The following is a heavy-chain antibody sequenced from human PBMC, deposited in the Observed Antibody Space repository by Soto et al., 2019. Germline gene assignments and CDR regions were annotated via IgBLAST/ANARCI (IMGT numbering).Heavy chain of an antibody. D-gene: IGHD2-2*01. CDR3: ARPKGDIVVVPAAMSGWAWFDP. CDR1: GGSISSSSYY. J-gene: IGHJ5*02. Sequence: QLQLQESGPGLVKPSETLSLTCTVSGGSISSSSYYWGWIRQPPGKGLEWIGSIYYSGSTYYNPSLMSRVTISVDTSKNQFSLKLSSVTAADTAVYYCARPKGDIVVVPAAMSGWAWFDPWGQGTLVTVSS. V-gene: IGHV4-39*01. CDR2: IYYSGST.